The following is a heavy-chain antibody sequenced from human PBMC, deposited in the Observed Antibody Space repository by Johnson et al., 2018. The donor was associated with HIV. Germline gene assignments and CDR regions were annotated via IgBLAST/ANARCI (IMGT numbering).Heavy chain of an antibody. V-gene: IGHV3-9*01. J-gene: IGHJ3*02. CDR2: ISWNSGSI. CDR3: ARVGADAFDI. D-gene: IGHD1-26*01. Sequence: VQLVESGGGVVQPGGSLTLSCAASGFTFDDYAMHWVRHAPGKGLEWVSGISWNSGSIGYADSVKGRFTISRDNAKNSLYLQMNSLRAEDTAVYYCARVGADAFDIWGQGTMVTVSS. CDR1: GFTFDDYA.